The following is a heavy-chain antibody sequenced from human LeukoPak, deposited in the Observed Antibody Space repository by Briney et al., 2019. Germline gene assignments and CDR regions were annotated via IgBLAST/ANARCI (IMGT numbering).Heavy chain of an antibody. J-gene: IGHJ4*02. CDR1: GFTFSRYW. V-gene: IGHV3-7*01. Sequence: GGSLRLSCEASGFTFSRYWMSWVRQAPGGGLEWVANLAEDGSMTQYADSVKGRFTISRDNAKSSVYLQMSSLKAEDSAVYYCARDEKSGYFVYWGQGSLVSVSS. D-gene: IGHD1-26*01. CDR3: ARDEKSGYFVY. CDR2: LAEDGSMT.